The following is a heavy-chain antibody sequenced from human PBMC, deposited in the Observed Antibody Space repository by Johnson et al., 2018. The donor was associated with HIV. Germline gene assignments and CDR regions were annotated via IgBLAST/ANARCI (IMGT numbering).Heavy chain of an antibody. CDR2: ISWDGGRT. D-gene: IGHD2-21*01. V-gene: IGHV3-43D*03. CDR3: AKDILGDPVVVSAFDI. CDR1: GFTFDDYA. J-gene: IGHJ3*02. Sequence: VQLVESGGVVVQPGGSLRLSCAASGFTFDDYAMHWVRQAPGKGLEWVSLISWDGGRTYYADSVKGRLPISRDNSKNSLYLQMNSLRAEDTALYYCAKDILGDPVVVSAFDIWGQGTMVTVSS.